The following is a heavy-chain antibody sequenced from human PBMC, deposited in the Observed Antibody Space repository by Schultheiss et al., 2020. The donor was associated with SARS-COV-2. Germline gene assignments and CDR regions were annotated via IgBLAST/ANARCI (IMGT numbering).Heavy chain of an antibody. CDR3: ARDIVENSRCPPTDYYYGMDV. V-gene: IGHV3-30*03. J-gene: IGHJ6*02. CDR2: ISYDGSNK. D-gene: IGHD3-16*02. Sequence: GESLKISCAASGFTFSDYYMSWIRQAPGKGLEWVAVISYDGSNKYYADSVKGRFTISRDSSKNTVYLQMNSLRGEDTAVYYCARDIVENSRCPPTDYYYGMDVWGQGTTVTVSS. CDR1: GFTFSDYY.